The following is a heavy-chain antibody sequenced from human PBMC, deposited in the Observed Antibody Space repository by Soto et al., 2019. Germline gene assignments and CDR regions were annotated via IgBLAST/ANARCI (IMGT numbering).Heavy chain of an antibody. D-gene: IGHD6-19*01. J-gene: IGHJ5*02. V-gene: IGHV4-59*08. CDR1: GGSISSYY. Sequence: SETLSLTCTVSGGSISSYYWSWIRQPPGKGLGWVGYIYYSGSTNYNPSLKSRVTISVDTSKNQFSLKLSSVTAADTAVYYCARREGSAWSSVGWFDPWGQGTLVTVSS. CDR2: IYYSGST. CDR3: ARREGSAWSSVGWFDP.